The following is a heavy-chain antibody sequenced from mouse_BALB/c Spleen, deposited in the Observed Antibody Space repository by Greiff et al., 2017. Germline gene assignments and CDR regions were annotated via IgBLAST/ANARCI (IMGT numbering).Heavy chain of an antibody. D-gene: IGHD2-3*01. V-gene: IGHV1-12*01. J-gene: IGHJ2*01. CDR3: ARARDDGNEDFDY. Sequence: QVQLQQPGAELVKPGASVKMSCKASGYTFTSYNMHWVKQTPGQGLDWIGAIYPGNGDTSYNQKFKGKATLTADKSSSTAYMQLSSLTSEDSAVYYCARARDDGNEDFDYWGQGTTLTVSS. CDR1: GYTFTSYN. CDR2: IYPGNGDT.